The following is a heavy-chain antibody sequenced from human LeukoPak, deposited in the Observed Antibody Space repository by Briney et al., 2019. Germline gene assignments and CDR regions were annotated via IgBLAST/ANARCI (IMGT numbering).Heavy chain of an antibody. CDR2: INTGNGNT. V-gene: IGHV1-3*04. CDR1: GYTFTSYA. Sequence: ASVKVSCKASGYTFTSYAMYWVRQAPGQRLEWMGWINTGNGNTEYSQKFQGRVTITRDTSASTAYMELSSLRSEDTAVYYCARTPENYGEGLDYWGQGTLVTVSS. CDR3: ARTPENYGEGLDY. D-gene: IGHD4-17*01. J-gene: IGHJ4*02.